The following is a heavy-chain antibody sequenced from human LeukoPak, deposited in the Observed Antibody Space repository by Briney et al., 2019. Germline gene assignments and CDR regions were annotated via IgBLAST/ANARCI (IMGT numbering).Heavy chain of an antibody. CDR1: GFTFDDYA. J-gene: IGHJ4*02. CDR2: ISWNSGSI. V-gene: IGHV3-9*01. D-gene: IGHD4-17*01. Sequence: GRSLRLSCAASGFTFDDYAMHWVRQAPGKGLEWVSGISWNSGSIGYADSVKGRFTISRDNAKNSLYLQMNSLRAEDTALYYCAKDSETVTTQNFDYWGQGTLVTVSS. CDR3: AKDSETVTTQNFDY.